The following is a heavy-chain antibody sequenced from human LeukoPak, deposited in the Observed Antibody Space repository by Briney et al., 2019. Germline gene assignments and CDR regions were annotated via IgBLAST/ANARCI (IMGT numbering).Heavy chain of an antibody. CDR2: INHSGST. V-gene: IGHV4-34*01. Sequence: SETLSLTCAVYGGSFSGYYWSWIRQPPGKGLEWIGEINHSGSTNYNPSLKSRVTISVDASKNQFSLKLSSVTAADTAVYYCARGTIFGVVIRRSRAFDIWGQGTMVTVSS. CDR3: ARGTIFGVVIRRSRAFDI. CDR1: GGSFSGYY. D-gene: IGHD3-3*01. J-gene: IGHJ3*02.